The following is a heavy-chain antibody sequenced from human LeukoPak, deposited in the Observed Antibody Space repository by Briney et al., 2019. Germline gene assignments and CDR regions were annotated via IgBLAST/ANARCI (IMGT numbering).Heavy chain of an antibody. D-gene: IGHD1-14*01. J-gene: IGHJ4*02. CDR2: ISGSGGST. Sequence: PGGSLRLSCAASGVTFINYGMSWVRRAPGKGLEWVSGISGSGGSTYCADSVKGRFTISRDNSKNTLYLQMNSLRAEDTAVYYCAKGHSAHGTGFDCWGQGTLVAVSS. CDR1: GVTFINYG. V-gene: IGHV3-23*01. CDR3: AKGHSAHGTGFDC.